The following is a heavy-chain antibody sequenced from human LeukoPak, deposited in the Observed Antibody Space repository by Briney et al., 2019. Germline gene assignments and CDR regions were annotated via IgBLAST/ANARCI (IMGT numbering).Heavy chain of an antibody. D-gene: IGHD5-12*01. CDR2: INPNSGRT. Sequence: ASVKVSCKASGYTFTGFYIHWVRQAPGQGLEWMGGINPNSGRTNIAQKFQGRVSMTRDTPISTAYMDLRRLTSDDTAIYYCARGKRGGYTPPDYCGQGSLVTVSS. J-gene: IGHJ4*02. CDR1: GYTFTGFY. CDR3: ARGKRGGYTPPDY. V-gene: IGHV1-2*02.